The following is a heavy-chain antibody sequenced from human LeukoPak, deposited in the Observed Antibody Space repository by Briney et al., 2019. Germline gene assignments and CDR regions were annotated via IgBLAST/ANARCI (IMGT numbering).Heavy chain of an antibody. CDR3: AKDTGGSPGDYYYGMDV. D-gene: IGHD1-26*01. V-gene: IGHV3-30*18. Sequence: GGSLRLSCAASGFTFSSYGMHWVRQAPGKGLEWVAVISYDGSNKYYADSVKGRFTISRDNSKNTLYLQMNSLRAEDTAVYYCAKDTGGSPGDYYYGMDVWGQGTTVTVSS. J-gene: IGHJ6*02. CDR2: ISYDGSNK. CDR1: GFTFSSYG.